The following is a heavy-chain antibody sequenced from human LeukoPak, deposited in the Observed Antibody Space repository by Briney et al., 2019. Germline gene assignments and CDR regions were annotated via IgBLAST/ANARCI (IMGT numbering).Heavy chain of an antibody. V-gene: IGHV4-4*07. D-gene: IGHD6-13*01. Sequence: PSETLSLTCTVSGGSISSYYWSWIRQPAGKGLEWIGRTYTSGSTNYNPSLKSRVTMSVDTSKNQFSLKLSSVTAADTAVYYCARGLAAGNSYYFDYWGQGTLVTVS. CDR3: ARGLAAGNSYYFDY. J-gene: IGHJ4*02. CDR1: GGSISSYY. CDR2: TYTSGST.